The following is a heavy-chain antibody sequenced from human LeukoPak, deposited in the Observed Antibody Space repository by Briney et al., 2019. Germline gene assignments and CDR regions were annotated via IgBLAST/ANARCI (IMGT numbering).Heavy chain of an antibody. V-gene: IGHV4-59*01. CDR1: GGSISSYY. CDR2: MHSSGIT. J-gene: IGHJ1*01. D-gene: IGHD6-19*01. CDR3: ARGYKSDWGLQYFQY. Sequence: SETLSLTCTVSGGSISSYYWSWIRQPPGKGLKWIGYMHSSGITSNNPSLKSRVTMSVDMPKNQFSLRLNSVTAADTAVYYCARGYKSDWGLQYFQYWGQGTLVTVSS.